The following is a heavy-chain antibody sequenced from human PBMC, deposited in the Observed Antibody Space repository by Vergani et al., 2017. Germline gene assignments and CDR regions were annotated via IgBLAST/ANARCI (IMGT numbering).Heavy chain of an antibody. CDR3: ARDLEYYGPYCYGMDV. Sequence: EVQLVESGGGLVKPGGSLRLSCAASGFTFSSYSMNWVRQAPGKGLEWVSSISSSSSYIYYADSVKGRFTISRDNAKNSLYLQMNSLRAEDTAVYYCARDLEYYGPYCYGMDVWSQGTTVTVSS. CDR1: GFTFSSYS. V-gene: IGHV3-21*01. CDR2: ISSSSSYI. J-gene: IGHJ6*02. D-gene: IGHD3-10*01.